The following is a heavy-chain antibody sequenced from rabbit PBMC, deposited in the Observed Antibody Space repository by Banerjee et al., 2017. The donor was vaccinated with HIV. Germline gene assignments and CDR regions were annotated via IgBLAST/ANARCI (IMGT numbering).Heavy chain of an antibody. V-gene: IGHV1S45*01. Sequence: QEQLEESGGDLVKPGASLTLTCTASGFSFSSSYWICWVRQAPGKGLEWIGCIDAGSSGSTYDASWAKGRFTISKTSSTTVTLQMTSLTAADTATYFCAKRTYSAFSLWGPGTLVTVS. D-gene: IGHD7-1*01. CDR1: GFSFSSSYW. CDR3: AKRTYSAFSL. J-gene: IGHJ4*01. CDR2: IDAGSSGST.